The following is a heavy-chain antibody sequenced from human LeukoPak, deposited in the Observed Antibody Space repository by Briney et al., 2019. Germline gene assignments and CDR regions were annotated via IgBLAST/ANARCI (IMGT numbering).Heavy chain of an antibody. J-gene: IGHJ4*02. CDR1: GGSISSSSYY. Sequence: PSETLSLTCTVSGGSISSSSYYWGWIRQPPGKGLEWTGSIYYSGSTYYNPSLKSRVTISVDTSKNQFSLKLSSVTAADTAVYYCARERARSFDYWGQGTLVTVSS. CDR2: IYYSGST. V-gene: IGHV4-39*07. CDR3: ARERARSFDY.